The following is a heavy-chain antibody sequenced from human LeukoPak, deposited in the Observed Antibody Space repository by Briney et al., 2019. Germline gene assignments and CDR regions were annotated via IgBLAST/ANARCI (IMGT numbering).Heavy chain of an antibody. V-gene: IGHV4-4*07. Sequence: SETLSLTCTDSGGSINSYFWTWIRQPAGKGLEWIGRIYTGGSTNYNPSLKSRVTMSVDTSKNQFSLKLNSVTAADTAVYYCARQEGGIVGPYWGQGTLVTVSS. CDR3: ARQEGGIVGPY. CDR2: IYTGGST. D-gene: IGHD1-26*01. J-gene: IGHJ4*02. CDR1: GGSINSYF.